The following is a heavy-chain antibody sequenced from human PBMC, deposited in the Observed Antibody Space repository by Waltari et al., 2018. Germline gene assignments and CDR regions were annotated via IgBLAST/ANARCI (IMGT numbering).Heavy chain of an antibody. J-gene: IGHJ3*02. CDR2: IYTSGST. D-gene: IGHD6-13*01. V-gene: IGHV4-61*02. Sequence: QVQLQESGPGLVKPSQTLSLTCTVSGGSISSGSYYWSWIRQPAGKGLEWIGRIYTSGSTNYNPSLKSRVTISVDTSKNQFSLKLSSVTAADTAVYYCASGAAAGIAAFDIWGQGTMVTVSS. CDR1: GGSISSGSYY. CDR3: ASGAAAGIAAFDI.